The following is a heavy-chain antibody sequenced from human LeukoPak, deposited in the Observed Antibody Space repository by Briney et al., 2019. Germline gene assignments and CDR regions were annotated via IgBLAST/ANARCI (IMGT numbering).Heavy chain of an antibody. Sequence: SETLSLTCTVSGGSISSYYWSWIRQPPGKGLKWIGNIYYSGYTTYSPSLRSRVTISVDTSKNQFSLKLSSVTAADTAVYYCAKLRGYYYYGSGSYFDYWGQGTLVTVSS. CDR3: AKLRGYYYYGSGSYFDY. CDR2: IYYSGYT. D-gene: IGHD3-10*01. CDR1: GGSISSYY. V-gene: IGHV4-59*01. J-gene: IGHJ4*02.